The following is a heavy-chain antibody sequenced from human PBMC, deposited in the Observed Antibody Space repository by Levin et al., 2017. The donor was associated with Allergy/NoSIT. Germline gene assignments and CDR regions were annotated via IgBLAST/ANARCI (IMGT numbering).Heavy chain of an antibody. Sequence: SETLSLTCAAYGGTFSGYYLSWIRQPPGKGLEWIGEINHSGSTNYNPSPKSRVTISVDTSKNQFSLKMSSVTAADTAVYYCARGRVSSGRRDAFDIWGQGTMVTVSS. V-gene: IGHV4-34*01. D-gene: IGHD3-22*01. CDR1: GGTFSGYY. J-gene: IGHJ3*02. CDR3: ARGRVSSGRRDAFDI. CDR2: INHSGST.